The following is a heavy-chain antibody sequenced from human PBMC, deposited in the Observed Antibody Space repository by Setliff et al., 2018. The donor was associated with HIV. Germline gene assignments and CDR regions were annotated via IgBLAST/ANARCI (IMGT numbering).Heavy chain of an antibody. CDR1: GGSISSSNW. J-gene: IGHJ4*02. CDR2: IYFSGTT. D-gene: IGHD6-13*01. Sequence: PSETLSLTCAVSGGSISSSNWWSWVRQPPGKGLEWIGEIYFSGTTNYNPSLESRVTISVDTSKNQFSLKLSSVTAADAAVYYCAAASSWDPLLDYWGQGTLVTVSS. CDR3: AAASSWDPLLDY. V-gene: IGHV4-4*02.